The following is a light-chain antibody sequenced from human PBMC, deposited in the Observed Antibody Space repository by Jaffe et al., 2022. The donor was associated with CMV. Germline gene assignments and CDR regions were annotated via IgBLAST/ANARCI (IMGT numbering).Light chain of an antibody. CDR2: DVS. V-gene: IGLV2-11*01. CDR1: SSDVGAYNY. CDR3: CSYAGSYTLV. Sequence: QSALTQPRSVSGSPGQSVTFSCTGTSSDVGAYNYVSWYQQYPGKAPKLMLYDVSKRPSGVPDRFSGSKSGNTASLTISGLQAEDEADYYCCSYAGSYTLVFGGGTKLTVL. J-gene: IGLJ2*01.